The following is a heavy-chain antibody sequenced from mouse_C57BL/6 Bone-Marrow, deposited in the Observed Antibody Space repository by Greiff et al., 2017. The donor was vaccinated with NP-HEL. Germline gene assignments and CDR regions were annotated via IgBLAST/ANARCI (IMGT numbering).Heavy chain of an antibody. V-gene: IGHV2-9-1*01. CDR3: ASYYDYDEDAMDY. J-gene: IGHJ4*01. CDR1: GFSLTSYA. CDR2: IWTGGGT. D-gene: IGHD2-4*01. Sequence: QVQLKQSGPGLVAPSQSLSITCTVSGFSLTSYAISWVRQPPGKGLEWLGVIWTGGGTNYNSALKSRLSISKDNSKSQVFLKMNSLQTDDTARYYCASYYDYDEDAMDYWGQGTSVTVSS.